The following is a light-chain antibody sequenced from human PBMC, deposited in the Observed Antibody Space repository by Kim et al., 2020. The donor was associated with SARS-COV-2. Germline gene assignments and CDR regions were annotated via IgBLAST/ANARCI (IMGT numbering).Light chain of an antibody. CDR1: SSNIGAGYD. CDR2: GNS. Sequence: QRVTISCTGSSSNIGAGYDVHWYQQLPGTAPKLLIYGNSNRPSGVPDRFSGSKSGTSASLAITGLQAEGEADYYCQSYDSSLSGSVFGGGTQLTVL. J-gene: IGLJ3*02. CDR3: QSYDSSLSGSV. V-gene: IGLV1-40*01.